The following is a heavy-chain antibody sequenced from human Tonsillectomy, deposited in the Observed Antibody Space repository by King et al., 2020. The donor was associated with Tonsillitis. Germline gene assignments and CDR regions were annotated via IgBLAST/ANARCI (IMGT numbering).Heavy chain of an antibody. J-gene: IGHJ6*02. CDR3: ARGGAYGDHGGYYYYGMDV. D-gene: IGHD4-17*01. CDR1: GGSFSGYY. Sequence: QVQLQQWGAGLLKPSETLSLTCAVYGGSFSGYYWNWIRQPPGKGLEWIGEINHSGSTNYNPSLKSRVTISVDTSKNQFSLKLSSVTAADTAVFYCARGGAYGDHGGYYYYGMDVWGQGTTVTVSS. V-gene: IGHV4-34*01. CDR2: INHSGST.